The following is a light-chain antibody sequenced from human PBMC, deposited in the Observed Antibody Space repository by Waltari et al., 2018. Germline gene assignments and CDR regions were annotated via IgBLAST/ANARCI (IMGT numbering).Light chain of an antibody. V-gene: IGLV2-14*01. Sequence: SALTQPASVSGSLGQSITFSCTGTSSDVGGYNYVAWYQQHPGKAPKLMIHDVSNRPSGVSIRFSGSKSGNTASLTISGLQADDEADYYCISDSSATPGNVVIVGGTKLTVL. J-gene: IGLJ2*01. CDR2: DVS. CDR1: SSDVGGYNY. CDR3: ISDSSATPGNVV.